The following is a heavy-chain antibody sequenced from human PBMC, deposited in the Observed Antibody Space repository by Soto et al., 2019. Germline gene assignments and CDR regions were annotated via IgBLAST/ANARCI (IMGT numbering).Heavy chain of an antibody. CDR2: ISSSGST. CDR3: ARIYCSTTSCLEDI. Sequence: ENLSLTCTVSGGSISGYYWSWIRQPAGKGLEWIGRISSSGSTNYNPSLKSRVAMSVHTSKNQFSLKLSSVTAADTAVYYCARIYCSTTSCLEDIWGQGTMVTVSS. D-gene: IGHD2-2*01. V-gene: IGHV4-4*07. CDR1: GGSISGYY. J-gene: IGHJ3*02.